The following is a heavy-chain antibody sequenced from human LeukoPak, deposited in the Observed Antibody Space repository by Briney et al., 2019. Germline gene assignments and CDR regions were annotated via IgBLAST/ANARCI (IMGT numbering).Heavy chain of an antibody. D-gene: IGHD3-9*01. CDR3: AHRRDDIFTAYYLGFDH. CDR2: IYWDDDT. CDR1: GFSLSISGVS. V-gene: IGHV2-5*02. Sequence: SGPTLVNPTQTLTLTCTFSGFSLSISGVSVGWIRQPPGKALEWLALIYWDDDTRYSPSLKSRLTIIKDTSKKQVVLTMTNMDPVDTATYYCAHRRDDIFTAYYLGFDHWGQGTLVTVSS. J-gene: IGHJ4*02.